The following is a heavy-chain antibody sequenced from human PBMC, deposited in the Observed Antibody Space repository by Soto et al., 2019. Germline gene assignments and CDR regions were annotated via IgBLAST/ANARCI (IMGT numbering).Heavy chain of an antibody. Sequence: GASVKVSCKASGGTFSSYAISWVRQAPGQGLEWMGGIIPICGTANYAQKFQGRVTITADESTSTAYMELSSLRSEDTAVYYCAILYCSGVIRYWFYPWVDGPLVTVS. D-gene: IGHD2-15*01. V-gene: IGHV1-69*13. CDR1: GGTFSSYA. CDR3: AILYCSGVIRYWFYP. CDR2: IIPICGTA. J-gene: IGHJ5*02.